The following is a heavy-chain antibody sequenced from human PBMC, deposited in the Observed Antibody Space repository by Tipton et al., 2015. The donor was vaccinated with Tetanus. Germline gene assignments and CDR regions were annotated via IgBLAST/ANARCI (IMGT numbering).Heavy chain of an antibody. D-gene: IGHD3-16*01. CDR1: GGSLSDYY. CDR2: VRSRGDTI. Sequence: GLVKPSETLSLTCAVSGGSLSDYYMSWIRQAPGKGLEWVSYVRSRGDTIYYADSVKGRFTISRDNAKNLVFLQMNSLTAEDTAVYHCARAHLTASRMSPWGTWGQGTLVTVSS. J-gene: IGHJ5*02. CDR3: ARAHLTASRMSPWGT. V-gene: IGHV3-11*04.